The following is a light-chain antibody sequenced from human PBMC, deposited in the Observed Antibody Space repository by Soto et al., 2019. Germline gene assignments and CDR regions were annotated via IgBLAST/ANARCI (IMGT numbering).Light chain of an antibody. Sequence: DIVMTQSPDSLAVSLGERATINCKSSQSVLYSSNNKNYLAWYQQKPGQPPKLLLYWASTRESGVPDRFSGSGSGTDFTLTISSLQAEDVAVYYCQQYYSTPVAFGQGTKVDIK. CDR1: QSVLYSSNNKNY. J-gene: IGKJ1*01. CDR2: WAS. CDR3: QQYYSTPVA. V-gene: IGKV4-1*01.